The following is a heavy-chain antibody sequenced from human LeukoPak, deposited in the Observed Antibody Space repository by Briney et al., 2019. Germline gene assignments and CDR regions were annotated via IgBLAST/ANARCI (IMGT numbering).Heavy chain of an antibody. CDR1: GGSISSSSYY. Sequence: SETLSLACTVSGGSISSSSYYWGWIRQPPGKGLEWIANIYYSGSTYYNPSLKSRVTISVDTSKNQFSLRLNSVTAADTSIYYCARIPTNAVPSAHNGFDIWGQGTMLTVSS. CDR2: IYYSGST. J-gene: IGHJ3*02. V-gene: IGHV4-39*01. D-gene: IGHD6-19*01. CDR3: ARIPTNAVPSAHNGFDI.